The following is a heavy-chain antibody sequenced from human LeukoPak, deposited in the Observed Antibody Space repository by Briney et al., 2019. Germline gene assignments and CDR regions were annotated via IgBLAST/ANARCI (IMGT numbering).Heavy chain of an antibody. CDR2: FDPEDGET. Sequence: ASVKVSCKVSGYTLTELSMHWERQAPGKGLEWMGGFDPEDGETIYAQKFQGRVTMTEDTSTDTAYMELSSLRSEDTAVYYCATVVGIGYNWFDPWGQGTLVTVSS. V-gene: IGHV1-24*01. CDR1: GYTLTELS. CDR3: ATVVGIGYNWFDP. J-gene: IGHJ5*02. D-gene: IGHD1-26*01.